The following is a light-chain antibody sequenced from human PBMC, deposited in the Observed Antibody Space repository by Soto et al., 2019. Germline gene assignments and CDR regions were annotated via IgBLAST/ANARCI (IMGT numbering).Light chain of an antibody. J-gene: IGKJ2*01. Sequence: IPMTQSPSSLSGSVGDSVTVSCRASQSINIYLNWYQQKPGKAPTLLIYGASSLQSGVPSRFTGGGSRTDFTLTISSLQPEDFATYYCQQSYRSPYTFGQGTKLEIK. CDR3: QQSYRSPYT. CDR1: QSINIY. CDR2: GAS. V-gene: IGKV1-39*01.